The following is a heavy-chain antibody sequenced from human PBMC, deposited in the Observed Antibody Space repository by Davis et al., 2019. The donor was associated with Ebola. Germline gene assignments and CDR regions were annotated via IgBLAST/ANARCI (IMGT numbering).Heavy chain of an antibody. Sequence: AASVKVSCKASGYTFTSYAMHWVRQAPGQRLEWMGWINAGNGNTEYSQKFQGRVNITRDISASTGYMELSSLRSEDTAVYYCARDPSSGGWYEWFDYWGQGTLVTVSS. CDR2: INAGNGNT. CDR3: ARDPSSGGWYEWFDY. D-gene: IGHD6-19*01. CDR1: GYTFTSYA. J-gene: IGHJ4*02. V-gene: IGHV1-3*01.